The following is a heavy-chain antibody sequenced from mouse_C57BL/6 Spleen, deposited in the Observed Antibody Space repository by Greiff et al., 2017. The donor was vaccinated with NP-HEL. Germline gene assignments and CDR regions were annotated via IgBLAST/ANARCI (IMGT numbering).Heavy chain of an antibody. CDR2: IYPGDGDT. J-gene: IGHJ1*03. CDR3: ARGTAQHFDV. Sequence: QVQLQQSGPELVKPGASVKISCKASGYAFSSSWMNWVKQRPGKGLEWIGRIYPGDGDTNYKGKFKGKATLTADKSASTAYMQLSSLTSEDSAVYFGARGTAQHFDVWGTGTTVTVAS. D-gene: IGHD3-2*02. CDR1: GYAFSSSW. V-gene: IGHV1-82*01.